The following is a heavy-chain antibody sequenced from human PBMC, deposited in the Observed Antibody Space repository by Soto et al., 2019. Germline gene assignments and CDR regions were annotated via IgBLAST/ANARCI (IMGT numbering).Heavy chain of an antibody. D-gene: IGHD1-26*01. CDR2: LYAEGST. V-gene: IGHV3-53*01. Sequence: ESGGGLIQPGGSLRLSCVASGLTVSQNYMAWVRQAPEMGPQWVSVLYAEGSTYYTESVKGRFTISRDPSKNTLFLQMDGLRAEDTAVYYCVRPRPSGENYGMDVWDQGTTVTVSS. CDR3: VRPRPSGENYGMDV. J-gene: IGHJ6*02. CDR1: GLTVSQNY.